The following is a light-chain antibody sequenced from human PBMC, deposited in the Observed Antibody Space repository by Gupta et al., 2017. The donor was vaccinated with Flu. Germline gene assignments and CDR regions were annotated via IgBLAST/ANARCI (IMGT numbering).Light chain of an antibody. CDR1: QSVSSSF. CDR3: QQDGNSNF. CDR2: AAS. Sequence: EIVLTQSPGTLSLSPGERATLSCRASQSVSSSFLAWYQQKPGQAPRLLIYAASSRATGIPDRFSGSESGTDFTLTSSRREHEDFAVYYGQQDGNSNFFGGGSKVEIK. J-gene: IGKJ4*01. V-gene: IGKV3-20*01.